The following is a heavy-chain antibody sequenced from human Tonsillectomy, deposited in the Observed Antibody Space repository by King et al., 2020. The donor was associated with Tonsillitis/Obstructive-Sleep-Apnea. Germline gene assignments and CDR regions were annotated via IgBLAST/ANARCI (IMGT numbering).Heavy chain of an antibody. CDR3: ETRQDSRNWLWGGLNV. J-gene: IGHJ6*02. Sequence: QLVQSGAEVKKPGESLRISCQGSGYSFTNYWINWVRHIPGKGLEWMGRIDPSDSYTNYSPSFQGHVTISADHSISTAYLQWSSLKSADNAMYYFETRQDSRNWLWGGLNVLAQGTTFTVSS. D-gene: IGHD6-13*01. CDR1: GYSFTNYW. CDR2: IDPSDSYT. V-gene: IGHV5-10-1*03.